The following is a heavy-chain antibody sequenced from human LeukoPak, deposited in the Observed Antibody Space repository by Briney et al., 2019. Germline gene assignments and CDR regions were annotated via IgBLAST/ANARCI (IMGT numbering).Heavy chain of an antibody. Sequence: PSETLSLTCTVSGGSIKSSSYYWVWIRQPPGMGLERIGSIFYNGDTYYNPSLKSRVTISVDTSRNQFSLRLSSVTAADTAVYFCARTTGLSYGLNYWGQGTLVTFSS. CDR3: ARTTGLSYGLNY. CDR2: IFYNGDT. CDR1: GGSIKSSSYY. V-gene: IGHV4-39*01. D-gene: IGHD5-18*01. J-gene: IGHJ4*02.